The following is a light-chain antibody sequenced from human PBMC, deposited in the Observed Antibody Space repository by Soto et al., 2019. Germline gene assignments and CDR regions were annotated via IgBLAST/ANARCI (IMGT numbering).Light chain of an antibody. Sequence: DIPMTQSPSTLSASVGDRVTITCRASQSVSTWLAWYQQKAGKAPKLLIYKASSLESGVPSRFSGSGSRTEFTLTISSLQPDDFATYYCQQYNSYPWTFGQGTKVEIK. V-gene: IGKV1-5*03. CDR3: QQYNSYPWT. CDR2: KAS. J-gene: IGKJ1*01. CDR1: QSVSTW.